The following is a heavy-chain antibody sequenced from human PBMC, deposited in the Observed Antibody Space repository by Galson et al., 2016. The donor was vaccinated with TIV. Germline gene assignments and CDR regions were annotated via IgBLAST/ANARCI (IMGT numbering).Heavy chain of an antibody. Sequence: LRLSCAASGFTFGSYGVHWVRQAPGKGLEWVAFIWYDGSDKNYGDSVKGRFTISRDNSKNTLYLQMNSLRAEDTAVYYCARVFADYYVHYGGQGTLVTVSS. D-gene: IGHD3-10*02. CDR2: IWYDGSDK. CDR1: GFTFGSYG. CDR3: ARVFADYYVHY. V-gene: IGHV3-33*08. J-gene: IGHJ4*02.